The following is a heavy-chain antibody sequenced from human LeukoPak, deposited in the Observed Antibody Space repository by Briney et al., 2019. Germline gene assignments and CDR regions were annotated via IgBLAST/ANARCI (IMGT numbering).Heavy chain of an antibody. D-gene: IGHD3-22*01. CDR3: ATTSGYYYYLDY. V-gene: IGHV1-24*01. J-gene: IGHJ4*02. Sequence: GASVKVSCEVSGYTLNELSMHWVRQSPGKGLEWMGGFDPEDGDTIYVQKFQGRVTMTEDTSTDTAYMELSILRSEDTAVYYCATTSGYYYYLDYWGQGTLVTVSS. CDR1: GYTLNELS. CDR2: FDPEDGDT.